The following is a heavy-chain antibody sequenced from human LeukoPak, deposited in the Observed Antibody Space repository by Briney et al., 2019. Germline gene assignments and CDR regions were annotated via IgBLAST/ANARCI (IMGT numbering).Heavy chain of an antibody. Sequence: SETLSLTCTVSGDSIGRYYWSWIRQPPGKGLEWIGYIYYSANTNYNPSLKSRVTISVDTSKNQFSLRLSTVTAADTAVYYCARHGTSSYYYYAMDVWGQGTTVTVSS. J-gene: IGHJ6*02. V-gene: IGHV4-59*08. D-gene: IGHD1-1*01. CDR3: ARHGTSSYYYYAMDV. CDR2: IYYSANT. CDR1: GDSIGRYY.